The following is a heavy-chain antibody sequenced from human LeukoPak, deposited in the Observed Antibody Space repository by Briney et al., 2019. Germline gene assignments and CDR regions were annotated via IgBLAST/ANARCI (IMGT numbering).Heavy chain of an antibody. Sequence: SETLSLTCTVSGGSISSYYWSWIRQPPGKGLELIGYIYYSGSTNYNPSLKSRVTISVDTYKNQFSLKLSSVTAADTAVYYCARGLGYYFDYWGQGTLVTVSS. CDR3: ARGLGYYFDY. CDR1: GGSISSYY. CDR2: IYYSGST. D-gene: IGHD3-16*01. J-gene: IGHJ4*02. V-gene: IGHV4-59*01.